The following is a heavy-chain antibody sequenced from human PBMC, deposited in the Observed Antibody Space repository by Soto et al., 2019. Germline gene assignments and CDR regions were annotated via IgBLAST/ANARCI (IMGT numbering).Heavy chain of an antibody. V-gene: IGHV3-33*01. CDR2: IWSDGSSK. D-gene: IGHD2-21*02. CDR1: GFSFSNYG. CDR3: VAYCGGGCCSGNY. Sequence: QFQLVGAGGGVVQPGRSLRLSCVASGFSFSNYGIHRVRQTPGKGLEWVAVIWSDGSSKYYADSVKGRFTISRDNSENTVYLQMNSLRDEDTAVYYCVAYCGGGCCSGNYWGQGTLVTVSS. J-gene: IGHJ4*02.